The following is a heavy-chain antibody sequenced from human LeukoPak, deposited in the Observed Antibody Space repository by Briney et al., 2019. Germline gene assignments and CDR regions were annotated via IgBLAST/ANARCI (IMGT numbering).Heavy chain of an antibody. CDR3: ARARGWYYFDY. CDR1: GFTFSSYA. V-gene: IGHV3-30-3*01. Sequence: HPGGSLRLSCAASGFTFSSYAMHWVRQAPGKGLEWVAVISYDGSNKYYADSVKGRFTISRDNSKNTLYLQMNSLRAEDTAVYYCARARGWYYFDYWGQGTLVTVSS. J-gene: IGHJ4*02. CDR2: ISYDGSNK. D-gene: IGHD6-19*01.